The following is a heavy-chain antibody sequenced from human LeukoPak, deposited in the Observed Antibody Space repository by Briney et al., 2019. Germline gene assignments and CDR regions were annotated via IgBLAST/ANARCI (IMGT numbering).Heavy chain of an antibody. Sequence: PGGSLRLSCAASGFTFSSYSMNWVRQAPGKGLEWVSSISSSSSYIYYADSVKGRFTISRDNAKNSLYLQMNSLRAEDTAVYYCATTYYGYVWGSYRRFDYWGQGTLVTVSS. CDR2: ISSSSSYI. D-gene: IGHD3-16*02. CDR1: GFTFSSYS. V-gene: IGHV3-21*01. J-gene: IGHJ4*02. CDR3: ATTYYGYVWGSYRRFDY.